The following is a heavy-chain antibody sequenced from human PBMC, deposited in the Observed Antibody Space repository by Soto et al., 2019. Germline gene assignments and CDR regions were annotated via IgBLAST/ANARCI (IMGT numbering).Heavy chain of an antibody. CDR2: VYYSGLT. V-gene: IGHV4-31*03. CDR1: GGSINSGGQY. Sequence: QVQLQESSPGLVKPSQTLSLTCSVSGGSINSGGQYWSWIRQPPGKGLEWIGYVYYSGLTHYSPSLKSRVTISIDTSKKQFSLKLNSVTAADTGVYYCARRSPTSYFDPWGQGTLVTVSS. D-gene: IGHD1-26*01. CDR3: ARRSPTSYFDP. J-gene: IGHJ5*02.